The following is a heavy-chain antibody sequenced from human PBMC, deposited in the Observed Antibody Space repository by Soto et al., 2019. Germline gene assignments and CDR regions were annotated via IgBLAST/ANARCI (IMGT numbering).Heavy chain of an antibody. V-gene: IGHV1-3*01. J-gene: IGHJ6*02. Sequence: ASVKVSCKTSGYTFTSYAMHWVRQAPGQRLEWMGWINAGNGNAKYSQKFQGRVTIIRDTSANTAYMDLSSLRSEDTAVYYCAREAACSSTSCPESSGMDVWGQGTTVTV. CDR1: GYTFTSYA. D-gene: IGHD2-2*01. CDR2: INAGNGNA. CDR3: AREAACSSTSCPESSGMDV.